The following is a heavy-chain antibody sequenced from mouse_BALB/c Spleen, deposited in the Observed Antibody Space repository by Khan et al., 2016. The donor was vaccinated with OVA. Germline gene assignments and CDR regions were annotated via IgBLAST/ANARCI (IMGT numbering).Heavy chain of an antibody. Sequence: QVQLKESGPGLVAPSQSLSITCTVSGFSLTSYGVHWVRQPPGKRLEWLGVIWAGGSTNYNSALMSRLSISKDSSKSQVFLKMNSLQTDDTAMYYCARNREPDYFDYWGQGTTLTVSS. J-gene: IGHJ2*01. CDR1: GFSLTSYG. V-gene: IGHV2-9*02. CDR2: IWAGGST. CDR3: ARNREPDYFDY.